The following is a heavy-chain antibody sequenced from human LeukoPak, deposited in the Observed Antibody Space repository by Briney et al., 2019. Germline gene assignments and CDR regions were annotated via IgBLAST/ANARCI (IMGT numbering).Heavy chain of an antibody. V-gene: IGHV1-2*02. Sequence: ASAKVSCKASGYTFTGYYMHWVRQAPGQGLEWMGWINPNSGGTNYAQKFQGRVTMTRDTSISTAYMELSRLRSDDTAVYYCARESLLWFGEPEGWFDPWGQGTLVTVSS. CDR1: GYTFTGYY. D-gene: IGHD3-10*01. J-gene: IGHJ5*02. CDR3: ARESLLWFGEPEGWFDP. CDR2: INPNSGGT.